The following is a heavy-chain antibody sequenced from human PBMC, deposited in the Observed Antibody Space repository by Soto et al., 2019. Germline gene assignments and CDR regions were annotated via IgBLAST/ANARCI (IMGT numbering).Heavy chain of an antibody. J-gene: IGHJ5*02. CDR2: FDPENDET. V-gene: IGHV1-24*01. CDR1: GYTLSEVS. D-gene: IGHD2-2*01. Sequence: GASVKVSCKVSGYTLSEVSIHWVLQTPLKWLDWMGGFDPENDETSYAQKFQGRVTLTEDTSTDTAYLELSSLRSEDTAIYYCAIAAYCSGATCYSGYNWFDPWGQGTQVTVSS. CDR3: AIAAYCSGATCYSGYNWFDP.